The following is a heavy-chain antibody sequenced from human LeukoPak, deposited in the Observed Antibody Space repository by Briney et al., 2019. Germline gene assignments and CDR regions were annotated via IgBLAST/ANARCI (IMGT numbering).Heavy chain of an antibody. D-gene: IGHD3-10*01. CDR3: ARDYASSKRGFYFYMDV. Sequence: SQTLSLTCAISGDSVSSNNAAWNWMRQSPSRGLEWLGSTYYRSTWYNDYAVSVKSRVIISPATSKNKFSLQLNSVTPEDTALYFCARDYASSKRGFYFYMDVWGKGTTVTVSS. CDR2: TYYRSTWYN. CDR1: GDSVSSNNAA. V-gene: IGHV6-1*01. J-gene: IGHJ6*03.